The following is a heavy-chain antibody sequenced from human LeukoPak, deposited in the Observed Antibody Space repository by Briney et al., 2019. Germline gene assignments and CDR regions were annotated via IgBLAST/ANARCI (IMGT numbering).Heavy chain of an antibody. J-gene: IGHJ4*02. CDR1: GGSISSSSYY. CDR3: ARVVAVAGTFPDS. V-gene: IGHV4-39*07. Sequence: KPSETLSLTCTVSGGSISSSSYYWGWIRQPPGKGLEWIGSIYYSGSTYYNPSLKSRVTISVDTSKNQFSLKLSSVTAADTAVYYCARVVAVAGTFPDSWGQGTLVTVSS. CDR2: IYYSGST. D-gene: IGHD6-19*01.